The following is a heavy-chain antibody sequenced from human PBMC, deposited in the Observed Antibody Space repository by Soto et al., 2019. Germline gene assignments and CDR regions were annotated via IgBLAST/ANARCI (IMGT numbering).Heavy chain of an antibody. D-gene: IGHD2-2*02. CDR3: AGSIVVVPAAIRYYFDY. V-gene: IGHV4-39*01. Sequence: SETLSLTCTVPGGSISSSSYYWGWIRQPPGKGLEWIGSIYYSGSTYYNPSLKSRVTISVDTSKNQFSLKLSSVTAADTAVYYCAGSIVVVPAAIRYYFDYWGQGTLVTVSS. CDR1: GGSISSSSYY. J-gene: IGHJ4*02. CDR2: IYYSGST.